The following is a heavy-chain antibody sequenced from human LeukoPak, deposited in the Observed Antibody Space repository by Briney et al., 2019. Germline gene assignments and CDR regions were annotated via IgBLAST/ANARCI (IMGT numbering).Heavy chain of an antibody. CDR3: ARNWYDSTGPFADFDI. Sequence: GGSLTLSCAISGFTFGRYAMYWVRQAPGKGLEFVSGISSDGGSTYYADSVKGRFTISRHYSKNTLFLQMGSLRPEDMAVYFCARNWYDSTGPFADFDIWGQGTMVTVSS. CDR1: GFTFGRYA. CDR2: ISSDGGST. J-gene: IGHJ3*02. D-gene: IGHD2-8*02. V-gene: IGHV3-64*02.